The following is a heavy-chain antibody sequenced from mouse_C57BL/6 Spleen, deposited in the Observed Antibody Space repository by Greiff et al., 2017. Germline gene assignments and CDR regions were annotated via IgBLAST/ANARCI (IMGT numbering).Heavy chain of an antibody. CDR1: GYTFTDYY. CDR2: INPYNGGT. Sequence: EVQLQESGPVLVKPGASVKMSCKASGYTFTDYYMNWVKQSHGKSLEWIGVINPYNGGTSYNQKFKGKATLTVDKSSSTAYMELNSLTSEDSAVYSCARDDDYDGYWYFDVWGTGTTVTVSS. V-gene: IGHV1-19*01. CDR3: ARDDDYDGYWYFDV. D-gene: IGHD2-4*01. J-gene: IGHJ1*03.